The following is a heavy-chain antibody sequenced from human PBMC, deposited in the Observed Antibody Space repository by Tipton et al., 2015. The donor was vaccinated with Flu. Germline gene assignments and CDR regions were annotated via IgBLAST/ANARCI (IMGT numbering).Heavy chain of an antibody. CDR2: IYSSART. CDR3: ARDFHPTSNWFDP. CDR1: GGSISSFY. J-gene: IGHJ5*02. Sequence: TLSLTCTVSGGSISSFYWSWIRQPPGKGLEWIGYIYSSARTNYNSSLESRVTISVDTSKNQFSLNLSSVTAADTAVYYCARDFHPTSNWFDPWGQGTLVTVSS. V-gene: IGHV4-59*01.